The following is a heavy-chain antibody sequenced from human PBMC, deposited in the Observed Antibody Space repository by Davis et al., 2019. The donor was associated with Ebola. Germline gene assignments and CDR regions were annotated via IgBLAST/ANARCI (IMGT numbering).Heavy chain of an antibody. CDR3: ARVARDGYILDY. Sequence: SVKVSCKASGGTFSSYAISWVRQAPGQGLEWMGGIIPIFGTANYAQKFQGRVTITADESTSTAYMELSSLRSEDTAVYYCARVARDGYILDYWGQGTLVTVSS. CDR1: GGTFSSYA. V-gene: IGHV1-69*13. CDR2: IIPIFGTA. J-gene: IGHJ4*02. D-gene: IGHD5-24*01.